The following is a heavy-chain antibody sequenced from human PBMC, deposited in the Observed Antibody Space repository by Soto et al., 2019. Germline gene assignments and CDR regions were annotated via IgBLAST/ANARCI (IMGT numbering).Heavy chain of an antibody. CDR1: GGSMSGYY. CDR3: ARSIAVPSSHIDH. Sequence: ETLSLTCRVSGGSMSGYYWSWIRQAPGKGLEWIGYVYYTGSTNYNPSLQSRVTISVDTSNKQFSLSLRLVTAADTAVYFCARSIAVPSSHIDHWGQGIRVTVSS. D-gene: IGHD6-6*01. J-gene: IGHJ4*02. V-gene: IGHV4-59*01. CDR2: VYYTGST.